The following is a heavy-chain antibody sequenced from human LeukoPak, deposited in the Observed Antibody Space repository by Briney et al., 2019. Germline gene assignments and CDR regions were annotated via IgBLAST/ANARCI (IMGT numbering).Heavy chain of an antibody. J-gene: IGHJ4*02. D-gene: IGHD4-11*01. CDR2: IKEDGSDK. Sequence: GGSRGLSCAASGFTFSTYWWSWVRQPPGKGLEWVASIKEDGSDKYYVDSVKGRFSISRDNAKNSLYLQMNSLRTEDTAVYYCAKGGHYNFDYWGQGTLVTVSS. CDR1: GFTFSTYW. CDR3: AKGGHYNFDY. V-gene: IGHV3-7*01.